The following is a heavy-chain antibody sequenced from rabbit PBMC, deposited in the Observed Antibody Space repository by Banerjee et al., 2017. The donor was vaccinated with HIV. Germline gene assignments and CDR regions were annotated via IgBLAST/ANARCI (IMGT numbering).Heavy chain of an antibody. Sequence: QSLEESGGDLVKPGASLTLTCTASGFSFSSGYFMSWVRQAPGKGLEWIACIYAAGSGSTYYASWAKGRFTISKTSSTTVTLQMTSLTAADTATYFCARRYWNAFDPWGPGTLVTVS. J-gene: IGHJ2*01. V-gene: IGHV1S40*01. CDR3: ARRYWNAFDP. CDR2: IYAAGSGST. CDR1: GFSFSSGYF.